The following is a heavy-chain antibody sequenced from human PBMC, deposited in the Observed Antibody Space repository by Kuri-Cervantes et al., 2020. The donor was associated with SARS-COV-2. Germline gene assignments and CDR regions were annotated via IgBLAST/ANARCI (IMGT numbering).Heavy chain of an antibody. Sequence: GSLRLSCTVSGGSISSHYWSWIRQPPGKGLEWIGYIYYSGSTNYNPSLKSRVTISVDTSKNQFSLKLSSVTAADTAVYYCGKVSWLQLWRRYSDSWGQGTLVTVSS. V-gene: IGHV4-59*11. CDR2: IYYSGST. J-gene: IGHJ4*02. CDR3: GKVSWLQLWRRYSDS. D-gene: IGHD5-24*01. CDR1: GGSISSHY.